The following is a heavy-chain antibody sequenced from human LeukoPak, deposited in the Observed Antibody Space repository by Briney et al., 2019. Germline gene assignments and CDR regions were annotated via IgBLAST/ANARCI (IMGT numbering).Heavy chain of an antibody. CDR3: ATEEATNNGAFDY. J-gene: IGHJ4*02. Sequence: PGGSLRLSCAASGFTFSGYIMHWVRQAPGKGLEWVADISSDGSREYSADSVKGRFTISRDNSKNTLYLQMDSLRVEDTALYFCATEEATNNGAFDYWGQGTLVTVSS. V-gene: IGHV3-30*03. CDR1: GFTFSGYI. D-gene: IGHD5-12*01. CDR2: ISSDGSRE.